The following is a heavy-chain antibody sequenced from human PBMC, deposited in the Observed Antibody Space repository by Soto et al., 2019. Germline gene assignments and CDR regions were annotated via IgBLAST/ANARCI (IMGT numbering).Heavy chain of an antibody. J-gene: IGHJ6*01. CDR2: IKSITDGGTT. D-gene: IGHD2-2*01. V-gene: IGHV3-15*01. CDR3: TTDSADIVVVPATFGMDV. Sequence: PGGSLRLSCAASGITFSNAWMTWVRQAPGKGLEWVGRIKSITDGGTTDYAAPVKGRFTISRDDSKDTLYLQMNNLRTEDTAVYHCTTDSADIVVVPATFGMDVWGQGAAVTLS. CDR1: GITFSNAW.